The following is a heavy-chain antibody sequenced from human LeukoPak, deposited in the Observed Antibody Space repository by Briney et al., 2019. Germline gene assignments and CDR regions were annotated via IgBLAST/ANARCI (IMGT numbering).Heavy chain of an antibody. CDR1: GFGFSTYA. Sequence: GGSLRLSCAASGFGFSTYAMSWVRQAPGKGLEWVSVMSGSGDRIFYADSVKGRFTISRDNSKNTLYLQMNSLTGEDTAVYYCAKTVNIGPLDPCDNWGQGTLVTVSS. CDR2: MSGSGDRI. V-gene: IGHV3-23*01. D-gene: IGHD5-12*01. J-gene: IGHJ4*02. CDR3: AKTVNIGPLDPCDN.